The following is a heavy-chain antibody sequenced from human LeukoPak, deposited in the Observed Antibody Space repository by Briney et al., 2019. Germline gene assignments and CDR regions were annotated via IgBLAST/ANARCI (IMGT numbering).Heavy chain of an antibody. CDR1: GFTFSSYA. Sequence: QAGGSLRLSCAASGFTFSSYAMSWVRQAPGKGLEWVSAISGSGGSTYYADPVKGRFTISRDNSKNTLYLQMNSLRAEDTAVYYCAKIPRWDMVRGVDIPFDYWGQGTLVTVSS. CDR2: ISGSGGST. D-gene: IGHD3-10*01. J-gene: IGHJ4*02. CDR3: AKIPRWDMVRGVDIPFDY. V-gene: IGHV3-23*01.